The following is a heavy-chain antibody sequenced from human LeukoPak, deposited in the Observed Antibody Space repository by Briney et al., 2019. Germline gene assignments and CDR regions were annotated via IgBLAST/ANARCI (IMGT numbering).Heavy chain of an antibody. V-gene: IGHV3-74*01. CDR1: GFTFSSYW. CDR2: VNSDGSST. Sequence: GGSLRLSCAASGFTFSSYWMHWVRQAPGKRLVWVSRVNSDGSSTSYADSVKGRFTISRDNAKNTLYLQMNSLRAEDTAVYYCARARNGYYAFDIWGQGTMVTVSS. CDR3: ARARNGYYAFDI. J-gene: IGHJ3*02. D-gene: IGHD5-24*01.